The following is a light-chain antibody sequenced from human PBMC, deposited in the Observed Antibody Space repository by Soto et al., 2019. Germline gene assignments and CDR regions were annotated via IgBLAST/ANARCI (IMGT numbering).Light chain of an antibody. CDR3: HSYDSSLTGVV. J-gene: IGLJ2*01. CDR1: SSNIGAGYD. CDR2: GNS. V-gene: IGLV1-40*01. Sequence: QSVLTQPPSVSGAPGQRVTISCTGSSSNIGAGYDVHWYQQLPGTAPKLLIYGNSNRPSGVPDRFSGSKSGTSASLAITGLQAKDEVDYYCHSYDSSLTGVVFGGGTNLTVL.